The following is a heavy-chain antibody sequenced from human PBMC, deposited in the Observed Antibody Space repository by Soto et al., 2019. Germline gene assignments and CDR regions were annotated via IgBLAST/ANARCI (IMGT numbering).Heavy chain of an antibody. CDR1: GYTFTSYG. Sequence: GASVKVSCKASGYTFTSYGISWVRQAPGQGLEWMGWISAYNGNTDYAQKLQGGVTMTTDTSTSTAYMELRSLRSDDTAVYYCARSEDYYDSSGYSLPLDYWGQGTLVTVSS. CDR3: ARSEDYYDSSGYSLPLDY. CDR2: ISAYNGNT. J-gene: IGHJ4*02. D-gene: IGHD3-22*01. V-gene: IGHV1-18*01.